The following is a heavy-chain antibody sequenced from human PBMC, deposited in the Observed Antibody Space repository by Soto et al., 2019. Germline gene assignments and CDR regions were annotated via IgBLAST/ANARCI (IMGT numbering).Heavy chain of an antibody. V-gene: IGHV4-39*01. CDR2: VFYSGST. D-gene: IGHD3-10*01. J-gene: IGHJ6*02. CDR3: ARHWFTYKCMHV. Sequence: SETLALTCTVSGGSITRSAYYWGWIRQPPGKGLEWIGNVFYSGSTYYNPSLKSRVTISVDTSKNQFSLNLTSVTAADTAVYYCARHWFTYKCMHVRGQANTVTVSS. CDR1: GGSITRSAYY.